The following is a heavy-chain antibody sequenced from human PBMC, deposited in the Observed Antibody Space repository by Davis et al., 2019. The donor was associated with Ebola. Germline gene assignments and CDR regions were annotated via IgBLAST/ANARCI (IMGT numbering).Heavy chain of an antibody. J-gene: IGHJ4*02. CDR3: AREGYCSGGSCYYFGY. D-gene: IGHD2-15*01. V-gene: IGHV3-74*01. CDR1: GFTFSSYW. CDR2: INSDGSST. Sequence: GESLKISCAASGFTFSSYWMHWVRQAPGKGLVWVSRINSDGSSTSYADSVKGRFTISRDNAKNTLYLQMNSLRAEDTAVYYCAREGYCSGGSCYYFGYWGQGTLVTVSS.